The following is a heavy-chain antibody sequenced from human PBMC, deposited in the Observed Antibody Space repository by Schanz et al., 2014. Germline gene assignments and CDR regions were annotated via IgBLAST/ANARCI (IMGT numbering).Heavy chain of an antibody. CDR1: GFNFRNYW. CDR3: ARGSSASLSRVWFDL. J-gene: IGHJ5*02. CDR2: IKQEGDEK. D-gene: IGHD6-6*01. V-gene: IGHV3-7*03. Sequence: EGQLVESGGGLVQPGGSLRLSCVVSGFNFRNYWMSWVRQAPGKGLEWVASIKQEGDEKNYVDSVKGRFTISRDNAKNSLYLEMNSLRAGDTAFYHCARGSSASLSRVWFDLWGQGTLVTVSS.